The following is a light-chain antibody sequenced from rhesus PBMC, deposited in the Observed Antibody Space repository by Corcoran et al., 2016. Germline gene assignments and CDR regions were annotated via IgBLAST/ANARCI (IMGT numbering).Light chain of an antibody. CDR2: GTT. J-gene: IGKJ4*01. CDR3: QQFNNWPLT. Sequence: IVMTQSPATLSLSPGERATLSCRASKSVSSNLAWYQQHPWQSPSLLIMGTTNRATGLPDRFSGSGSGTDCTLTISSLEPEDFAVYYCQQFNNWPLTCGGGTKVESK. V-gene: IGKV3-42*03. CDR1: KSVSSN.